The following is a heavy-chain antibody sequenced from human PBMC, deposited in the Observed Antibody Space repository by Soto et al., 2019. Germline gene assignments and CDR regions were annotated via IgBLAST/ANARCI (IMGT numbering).Heavy chain of an antibody. CDR1: GFTFTRYS. Sequence: EVQLVESGGGLVKPGGSLRLSCAASGFTFTRYSMNWVRQAPGKGLEWVSSISSTTNYVYYADSMKGRFTVSRDNAMISVYLEMSSLSAEDTAVYYCARESEDLTSNFDYWGQGTLVTVSS. V-gene: IGHV3-21*01. J-gene: IGHJ4*02. CDR3: ARESEDLTSNFDY. CDR2: ISSTTNYV.